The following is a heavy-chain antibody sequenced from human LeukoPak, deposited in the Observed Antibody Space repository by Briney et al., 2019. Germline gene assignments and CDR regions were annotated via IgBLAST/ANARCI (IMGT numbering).Heavy chain of an antibody. D-gene: IGHD3-10*01. J-gene: IGHJ4*02. Sequence: GGSLRLSCAASGFTFSSYGMHWVRQAPGKGLEWAAVIWYDGSNKYYADSVKGRFTISRDNSKNTLYLQMNSLRAEDTAVYYCARDARITMVRGIHYFDYWGQGTLVTVSS. CDR1: GFTFSSYG. V-gene: IGHV3-33*01. CDR3: ARDARITMVRGIHYFDY. CDR2: IWYDGSNK.